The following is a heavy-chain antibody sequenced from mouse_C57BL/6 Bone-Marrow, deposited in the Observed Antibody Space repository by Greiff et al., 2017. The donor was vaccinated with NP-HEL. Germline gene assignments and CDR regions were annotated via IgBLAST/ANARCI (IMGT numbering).Heavy chain of an antibody. CDR3: ARQGSYYFDY. CDR2: ISSGGSYT. Sequence: EVHLVESGGDLVKPGGSLKLSCAASGFTFSSYGMSWVRQTPDKRLEWVATISSGGSYTYYPDSVKGRLTISRDNAKNTLYLQMSSLKSEDTAMYYCARQGSYYFDYWGQGTTLTVSS. J-gene: IGHJ2*01. V-gene: IGHV5-6*01. CDR1: GFTFSSYG.